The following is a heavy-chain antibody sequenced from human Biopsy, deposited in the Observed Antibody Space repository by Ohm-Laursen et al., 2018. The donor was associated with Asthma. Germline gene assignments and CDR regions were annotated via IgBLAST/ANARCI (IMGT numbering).Heavy chain of an antibody. J-gene: IGHJ3*02. D-gene: IGHD1-1*01. Sequence: SLRLSCSASGFSFSNFAIHWGRQAPGKGLEGVGVISKDASTQDYADSVKGRFTMARDNSKNTLDLQMNSLREEDTAVYYCVRDGTDDAFDIWGQGTVVSVSS. CDR1: GFSFSNFA. V-gene: IGHV3-30*01. CDR3: VRDGTDDAFDI. CDR2: ISKDASTQ.